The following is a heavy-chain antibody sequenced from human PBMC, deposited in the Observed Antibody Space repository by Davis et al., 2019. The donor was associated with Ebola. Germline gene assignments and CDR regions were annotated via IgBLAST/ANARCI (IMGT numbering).Heavy chain of an antibody. V-gene: IGHV3-13*01. Sequence: GESLKISCAASGFTFSSYDMHWVRQATGKGLEWVSAIDTAGDTYYPGSVKGRFTISREKAKNSLYLQMNSLRGEDTAVYYCARAGFGEIYFDYWGQGTLVTVSS. CDR2: IDTAGDT. D-gene: IGHD3-10*01. CDR1: GFTFSSYD. J-gene: IGHJ4*02. CDR3: ARAGFGEIYFDY.